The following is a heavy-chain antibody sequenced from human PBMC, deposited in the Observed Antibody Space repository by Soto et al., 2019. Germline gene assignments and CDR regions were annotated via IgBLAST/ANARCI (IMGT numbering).Heavy chain of an antibody. J-gene: IGHJ5*02. CDR2: ISAYNGNT. V-gene: IGHV1-18*01. Sequence: GASVKVSCKASGYTFTSYGISWVRQAPGQGLEWMGWISAYNGNTNYAQKLQGKVTMTTDTSTSTAYKELRSLRSDDTAVFYCARGWTYYYDSSGYYGWFDPWGQGTLVTVSS. CDR1: GYTFTSYG. CDR3: ARGWTYYYDSSGYYGWFDP. D-gene: IGHD3-22*01.